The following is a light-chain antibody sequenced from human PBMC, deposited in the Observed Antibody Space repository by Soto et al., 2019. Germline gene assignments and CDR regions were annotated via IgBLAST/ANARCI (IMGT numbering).Light chain of an antibody. Sequence: DIRMTQSPSSLSASIGDRVTITCRASQTISVDLNWYQQKPGRVPTLLISAASTLHIGVPSRFVGSGFGTDFTLTISGLQPEDFATYYCQQSHATPTFGGGTKV. CDR2: AAS. CDR3: QQSHATPT. CDR1: QTISVD. V-gene: IGKV1-39*01. J-gene: IGKJ4*01.